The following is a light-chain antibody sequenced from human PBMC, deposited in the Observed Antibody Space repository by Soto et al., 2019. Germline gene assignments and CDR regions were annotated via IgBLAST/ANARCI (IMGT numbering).Light chain of an antibody. CDR1: SSDVGGYNF. CDR3: SSYTSISTYV. CDR2: DVT. V-gene: IGLV2-14*01. J-gene: IGLJ1*01. Sequence: QSALTQPTSVSGSPGQSITISCTGTSSDVGGYNFVSWYQQHPDKAPKLMIYDVTNRPSGVSNRFSGSKSGNTASLTISGLQDEDEADYYCSSYTSISTYVFGTGTKVTV.